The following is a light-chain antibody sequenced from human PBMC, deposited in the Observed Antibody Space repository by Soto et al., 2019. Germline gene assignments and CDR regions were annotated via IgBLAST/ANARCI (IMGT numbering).Light chain of an antibody. CDR2: GAS. V-gene: IGKV3-15*01. J-gene: IGKJ1*01. CDR3: QQYNSGPPTWT. CDR1: QSVSSS. Sequence: EIVMTQYPATLSVSPGERATLSCRASQSVSSSLAWYQQKPGQAPRLLIFGASTRAAAIQARFSGSGSGTELTPTISSLQSEEFAVYYCQQYNSGPPTWTFGQGTTVEI.